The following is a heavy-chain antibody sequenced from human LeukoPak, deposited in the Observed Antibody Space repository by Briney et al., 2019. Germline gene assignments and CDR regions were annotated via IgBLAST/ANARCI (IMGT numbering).Heavy chain of an antibody. CDR3: DRGSYENWFDA. D-gene: IGHD2-15*01. CDR2: IIPIFGTA. V-gene: IGHV1-69*05. J-gene: IGHJ5*02. Sequence: EASVKVSCKASGGTFSRFAISWVRQAPGQGLEWMGRIIPIFGTANYAQKFQGRVTITTGESTSTAYMELSSLRSEDTAVYYCDRGSYENWFDAWGQGTLVIVSS. CDR1: GGTFSRFA.